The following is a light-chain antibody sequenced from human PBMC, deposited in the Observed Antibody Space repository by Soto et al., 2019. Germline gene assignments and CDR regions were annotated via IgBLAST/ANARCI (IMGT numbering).Light chain of an antibody. CDR2: SDN. CDR3: AAWDDSLDGYAV. V-gene: IGLV1-44*01. Sequence: QSALTQPPSASGTPGQRVTISCSGDSSNIGSNTVNWYQQVPGTAPKLLIYSDNQWPSGVPDRFSGSKSGTSASLTISGLQSEDEAVYYCAAWDDSLDGYAVFGGGTQLTVL. CDR1: SSNIGSNT. J-gene: IGLJ7*01.